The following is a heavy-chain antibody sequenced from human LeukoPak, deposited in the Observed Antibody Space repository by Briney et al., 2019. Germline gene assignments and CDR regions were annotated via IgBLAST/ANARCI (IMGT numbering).Heavy chain of an antibody. CDR3: AKDIGITMVRGWLDY. CDR1: GFTFSPYW. V-gene: IGHV3-74*01. J-gene: IGHJ4*02. CDR2: IIMDGSYT. D-gene: IGHD3-10*01. Sequence: GGSLRLSCAASGFTFSPYWMHWVRQAPGKGLVWVSRIIMDGSYTNYADSVKGRFTISRDNAKNSLYLQMNSLRAEDTALYYCAKDIGITMVRGWLDYWGQGTLVTVSS.